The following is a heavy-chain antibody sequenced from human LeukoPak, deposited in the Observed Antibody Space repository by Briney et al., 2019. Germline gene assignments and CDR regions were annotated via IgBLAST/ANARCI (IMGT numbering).Heavy chain of an antibody. CDR1: GYTFTSYG. J-gene: IGHJ3*02. D-gene: IGHD2-15*01. V-gene: IGHV1-18*01. CDR3: ARARAVYCSGGSRSLGPGNAFDI. Sequence: ASVKVSCKASGYTFTSYGISWVRQAPGQGLEWMGWISAYNGNTNYAQKLQGRVTMTTDTSTSTAYMELSSLRSEDTAVYYCARARAVYCSGGSRSLGPGNAFDIWGQGTMVTVSS. CDR2: ISAYNGNT.